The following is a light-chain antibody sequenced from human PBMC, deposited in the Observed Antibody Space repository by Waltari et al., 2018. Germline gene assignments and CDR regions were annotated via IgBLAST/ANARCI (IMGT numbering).Light chain of an antibody. V-gene: IGLV2-14*03. CDR3: SSYTSKSDVV. CDR2: DVT. J-gene: IGLJ2*01. CDR1: SNDIGTYNY. Sequence: QSALTQPAAVSGSPGQSITISCSGTSNDIGTYNYVSWYQQHPGKAPKLMIYDVTKWPSGVSNRFSGSKSGNTASLTISGLRPEDESDFYCSSYTSKSDVVVGGGTKLTVL.